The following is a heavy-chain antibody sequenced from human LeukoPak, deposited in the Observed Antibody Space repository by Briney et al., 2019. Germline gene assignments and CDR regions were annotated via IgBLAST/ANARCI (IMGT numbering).Heavy chain of an antibody. CDR2: ISSSSSYI. J-gene: IGHJ4*02. CDR1: GFTFSSYS. Sequence: KSGGSLRLSCAASGFTFSSYSMNWVRQAPGKGLEWVSSISSSSSYIYYADSVKGRFTISRDNAKSSLYLQMNSLRAEDTAVYYCARGLRLGELSLPFDYWGQGTLVTVSS. CDR3: ARGLRLGELSLPFDY. V-gene: IGHV3-21*01. D-gene: IGHD3-16*02.